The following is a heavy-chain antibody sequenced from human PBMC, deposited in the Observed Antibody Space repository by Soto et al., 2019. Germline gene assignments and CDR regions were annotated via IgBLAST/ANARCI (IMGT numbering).Heavy chain of an antibody. CDR2: IGESGTPT. CDR3: AKDRLAGGFDY. D-gene: IGHD3-16*01. V-gene: IGHV3-23*01. J-gene: IGHJ4*02. CDR1: GFTFSSYA. Sequence: GGSLRLSCAASGFTFSSYAMKWVRQAPGKGLEWVSLIGESGTPTYYADSVKGRFTISRDNSRNTVYLQMNSLRADDTAVYYCAKDRLAGGFDYWGQGTLVTVS.